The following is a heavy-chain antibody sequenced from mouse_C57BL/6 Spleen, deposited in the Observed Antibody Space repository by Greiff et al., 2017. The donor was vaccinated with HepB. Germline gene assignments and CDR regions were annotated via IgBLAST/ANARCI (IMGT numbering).Heavy chain of an antibody. D-gene: IGHD4-1*02. CDR2: IDPSDSYT. CDR1: GYTFTSYW. V-gene: IGHV1-50*01. CDR3: ARGSTGTSLFDY. J-gene: IGHJ2*01. Sequence: VQLQQPGAELVKPGASVKLSCKASGYTFTSYWMQWVKQRPGQGLEWIGEIDPSDSYTNYNQKFKGKATLTVDTSSSTAYMQLSSLTSEDSAVYYCARGSTGTSLFDYWGQGTTLTVSS.